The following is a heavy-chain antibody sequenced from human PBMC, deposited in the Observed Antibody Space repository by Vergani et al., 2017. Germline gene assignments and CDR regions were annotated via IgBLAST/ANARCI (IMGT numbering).Heavy chain of an antibody. J-gene: IGHJ6*03. CDR1: GGSFSGYY. Sequence: QVQLQQWGAGLLKPSETLSLTCAVYGGSFSGYYWSWIRQPPGKGLEWIGEINHSGSTNYNPSLKSRVTISVDTSKNQFSLKLSSVTAAATAVYYCARGRCSSTSCPNGPYYMDVWGKGTTVTVSS. CDR2: INHSGST. D-gene: IGHD2-2*01. CDR3: ARGRCSSTSCPNGPYYMDV. V-gene: IGHV4-34*01.